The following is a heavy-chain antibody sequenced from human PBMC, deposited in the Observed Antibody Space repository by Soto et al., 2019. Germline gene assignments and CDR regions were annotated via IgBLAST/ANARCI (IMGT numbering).Heavy chain of an antibody. CDR1: GGSISSYY. J-gene: IGHJ5*02. CDR3: AGANRLPLYYDFWSGYEDINWFDP. V-gene: IGHV4-59*08. CDR2: IYYSGST. Sequence: SETLSLTCTVSGGSISSYYWSWIRQPPGKGLEWIGYIYYSGSTNYNPSLKSRVTISVDTSKNQFSLKLSSVTAADTAVYYCAGANRLPLYYDFWSGYEDINWFDPWGQGTLVTVSS. D-gene: IGHD3-3*01.